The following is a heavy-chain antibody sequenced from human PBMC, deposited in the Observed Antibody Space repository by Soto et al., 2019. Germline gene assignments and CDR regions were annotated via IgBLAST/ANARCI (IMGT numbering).Heavy chain of an antibody. CDR3: AKDNYYGSGSYPDY. Sequence: ESGGGLVQPGRSLRLSCAASGFTFDDYAMHWVRQAPGKGLEWVSGISWNSGSIGYADSVKGRFTISRDNAKNSLYLQMNSLRAEDTALYYCAKDNYYGSGSYPDYWGQGTLVTVSS. CDR2: ISWNSGSI. CDR1: GFTFDDYA. J-gene: IGHJ4*02. D-gene: IGHD3-10*01. V-gene: IGHV3-9*01.